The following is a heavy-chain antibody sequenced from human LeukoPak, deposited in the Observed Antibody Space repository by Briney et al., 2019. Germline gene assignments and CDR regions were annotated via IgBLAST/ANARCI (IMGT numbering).Heavy chain of an antibody. D-gene: IGHD4-17*01. CDR3: ARDWYGDYPALDY. V-gene: IGHV1-69*05. J-gene: IGHJ4*02. Sequence: ASVKVSCKASGYTFTGYYMHWVRQAPGQGLEWMGRIIPIFGTANYAQKFQGRVTITTDESTSTAYMELSSLRSEDTAVYYCARDWYGDYPALDYWGQGTLVTVSS. CDR2: IIPIFGTA. CDR1: GYTFTGYY.